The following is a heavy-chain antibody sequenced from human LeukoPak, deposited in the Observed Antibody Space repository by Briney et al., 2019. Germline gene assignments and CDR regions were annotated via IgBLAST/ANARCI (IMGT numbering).Heavy chain of an antibody. CDR2: ISGYNAKT. Sequence: GASVKVSCKTSGYTFTSYYVSWVRQAPGQGLEWMGWISGYNAKTKYVQKFQGRITMTIDTSTTTAYMGLRSLTSDDTAVYYCARVRDYYASSDYSDYWGQGTLVTVSS. CDR3: ARVRDYYASSDYSDY. D-gene: IGHD3-22*01. J-gene: IGHJ4*02. CDR1: GYTFTSYY. V-gene: IGHV1-18*04.